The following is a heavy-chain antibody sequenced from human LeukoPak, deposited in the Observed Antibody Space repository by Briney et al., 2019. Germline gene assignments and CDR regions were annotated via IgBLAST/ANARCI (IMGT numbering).Heavy chain of an antibody. D-gene: IGHD2-15*01. Sequence: GESLKISCKGSGYSFTSYWIGWGRQMPGEGLELVGIIYPGDSDTRYSPSFQGQVTISGDKSISTAYLQWSSLNDSDTAMYYCGRPKREELPYYYYYYMDVWGKGTTVTVSS. V-gene: IGHV5-51*01. CDR3: GRPKREELPYYYYYYMDV. CDR1: GYSFTSYW. J-gene: IGHJ6*03. CDR2: IYPGDSDT.